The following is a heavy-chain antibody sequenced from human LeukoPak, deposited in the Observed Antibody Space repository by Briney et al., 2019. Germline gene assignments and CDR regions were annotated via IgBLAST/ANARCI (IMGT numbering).Heavy chain of an antibody. CDR3: ARALVVVPAAPPTWFDP. CDR1: GGSVSSGSYY. CDR2: IYYSGST. V-gene: IGHV4-61*01. D-gene: IGHD2-2*01. Sequence: TSETLSLTCTVSGGSVSSGSYYWSWIRQTPGKGLEWIGYIYYSGSTNYNPSLKSRVTISVDTSKNQFSLKLSSVTAADTAVYYCARALVVVPAAPPTWFDPWGQGTLVTVSS. J-gene: IGHJ5*02.